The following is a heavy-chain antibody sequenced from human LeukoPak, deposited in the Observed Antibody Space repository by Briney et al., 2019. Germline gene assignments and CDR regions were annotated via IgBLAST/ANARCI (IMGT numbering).Heavy chain of an antibody. Sequence: PGGSLRLSCAASGFTFSSYRMSWVRQAPGKGLEWVANIKQDGSEKHYVDSVKGRFTISRDNANNSLYLQMNSLRAEDTAVYYCARIWRSGKNYWGQGTPVTVSS. CDR3: ARIWRSGKNY. CDR1: GFTFSSYR. CDR2: IKQDGSEK. D-gene: IGHD3-10*01. V-gene: IGHV3-7*01. J-gene: IGHJ4*02.